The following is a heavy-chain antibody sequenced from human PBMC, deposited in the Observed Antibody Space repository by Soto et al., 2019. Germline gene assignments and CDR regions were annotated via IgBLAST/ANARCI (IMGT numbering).Heavy chain of an antibody. D-gene: IGHD6-25*01. V-gene: IGHV4-59*01. CDR2: TYLRGST. CDR1: GVSISSYF. Sequence: PAETLSLTCSVSGVSISSYFWSWIRQAPGRGLEWIGYTYLRGSTNYSPSLKSRVAISLDTSENQFSLKVNSVTAADTAVYYCARIGGYHGPREYWGQGTTVTVSS. J-gene: IGHJ4*02. CDR3: ARIGGYHGPREY.